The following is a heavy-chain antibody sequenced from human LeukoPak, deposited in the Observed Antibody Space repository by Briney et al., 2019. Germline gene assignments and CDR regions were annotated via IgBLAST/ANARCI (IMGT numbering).Heavy chain of an antibody. J-gene: IGHJ4*02. CDR3: Y. Sequence: ASVKVSCKASGYTFTSYAMNWVRQAPGQGLEWMGWINTNTGNPTYAQGSTGRFVFSLDTSVSTAYYCARDLIYYGSGSSQGYWGQGTLVTVSS. D-gene: IGHD3-10*01. V-gene: IGHV7-4-1*01. CDR2: INTNTGNP. CDR1: GYTFTSYA.